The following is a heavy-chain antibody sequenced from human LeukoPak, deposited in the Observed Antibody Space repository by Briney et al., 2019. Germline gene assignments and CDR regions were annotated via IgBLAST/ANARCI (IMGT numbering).Heavy chain of an antibody. Sequence: ASVKVSCKASGYTFTGYYMHWVRQAPGQGLEWMGRINPNSGGTNYAQKFQGRVTMTRDTSISTAYMELSRLRSYDTAVYYCARGDRIQLWLGSFDYWGQGTLVTVSS. J-gene: IGHJ4*02. D-gene: IGHD5-18*01. CDR2: INPNSGGT. CDR1: GYTFTGYY. CDR3: ARGDRIQLWLGSFDY. V-gene: IGHV1-2*06.